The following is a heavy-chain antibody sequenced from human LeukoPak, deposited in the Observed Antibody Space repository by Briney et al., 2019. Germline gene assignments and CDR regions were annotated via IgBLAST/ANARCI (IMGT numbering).Heavy chain of an antibody. Sequence: ASVKVSCKASGYSFSTYAMHWVRQAPGQRLEWMGWISGGNGNTKYSVKFQGRVAITRDTSANIAYMDLSSLRSEDTAVYYCARWGSGYDSSWYGDNWGQGTLVTVSS. CDR2: ISGGNGNT. CDR3: ARWGSGYDSSWYGDN. CDR1: GYSFSTYA. V-gene: IGHV1-3*01. D-gene: IGHD6-13*01. J-gene: IGHJ4*02.